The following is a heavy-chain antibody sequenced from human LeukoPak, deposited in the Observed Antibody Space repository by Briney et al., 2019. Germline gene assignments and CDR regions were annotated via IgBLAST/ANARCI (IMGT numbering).Heavy chain of an antibody. CDR3: ASRRSGWPNDAFDI. J-gene: IGHJ3*02. CDR2: ISPSGSNT. Sequence: KAGGSLRLSCTGSGFIFGGYTMNWVRQAPGKGLEWLSYISPSGSNTFYADSVKGRFTISRDNAQNSLFLQMEGLRVEDTAVYYCASRRSGWPNDAFDIWGQGTMVTVTS. CDR1: GFIFGGYT. D-gene: IGHD6-19*01. V-gene: IGHV3-48*01.